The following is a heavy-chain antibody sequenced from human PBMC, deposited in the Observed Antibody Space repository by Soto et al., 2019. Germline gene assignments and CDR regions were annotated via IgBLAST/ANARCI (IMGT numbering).Heavy chain of an antibody. CDR2: ISSSGTGI. CDR3: ARAYPDAFDI. V-gene: IGHV3-11*01. J-gene: IGHJ3*02. CDR1: GFMFRGSY. Sequence: GGSLRLSCAASGFMFRGSYMTWVRQAPGKGLEWVSYISSSGTGIYYADSVKGQFTISRDNAKKSLYLQMSSLRAEDTAVYYGARAYPDAFDIWGQGTMVT. D-gene: IGHD2-2*01.